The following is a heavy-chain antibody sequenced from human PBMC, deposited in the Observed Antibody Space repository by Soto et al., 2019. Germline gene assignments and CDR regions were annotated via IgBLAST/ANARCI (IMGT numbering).Heavy chain of an antibody. CDR1: GDSIMNRNYY. D-gene: IGHD3-3*01. Sequence: SETLSLTCAVFGDSIMNRNYYWAWIRQPPGKGLEWIVSRYDDGSTFYNPSLKGRVSVSIDTSKKQFSLKMLSVTATDKAVYYCARGIYGGGGGYYLDVWGQGNLVT. CDR3: ARGIYGGGGGYYLDV. V-gene: IGHV4-39*01. J-gene: IGHJ4*02. CDR2: RYDDGST.